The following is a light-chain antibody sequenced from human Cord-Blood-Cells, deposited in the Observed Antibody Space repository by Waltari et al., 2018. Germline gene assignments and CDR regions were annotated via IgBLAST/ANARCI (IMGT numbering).Light chain of an antibody. Sequence: EIVMTQSPATLSVSPGERATISCRASQSVSSNLAWYQQKPVQAPRLLIYGASTRATGIPARFSGSGSGTEFTRTISSLQSEDFAVYYCQQYNNWPLFGPGTKVDIK. V-gene: IGKV3-15*01. J-gene: IGKJ3*01. CDR2: GAS. CDR1: QSVSSN. CDR3: QQYNNWPL.